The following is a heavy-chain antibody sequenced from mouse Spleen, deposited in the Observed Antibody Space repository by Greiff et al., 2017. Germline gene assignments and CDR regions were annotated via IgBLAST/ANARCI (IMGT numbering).Heavy chain of an antibody. CDR1: GFTFSDYG. J-gene: IGHJ2*01. CDR2: ISSGSSTI. D-gene: IGHD4-1*02. Sequence: DVMLVESGGGLVKPGGSLKLSCAASGFTFSDYGMHWVRQAPEKGLEWVAYISSGSSTIYYADTVKGRFTISRDNAKNTLFLQMTSLRSEDTAMYYCARGGQLGYFDYWGQGTTLTVSS. CDR3: ARGGQLGYFDY. V-gene: IGHV5-17*01.